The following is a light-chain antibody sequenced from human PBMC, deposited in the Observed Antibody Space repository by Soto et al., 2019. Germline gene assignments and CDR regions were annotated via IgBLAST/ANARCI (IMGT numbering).Light chain of an antibody. CDR1: QGITGL. CDR2: AAS. Sequence: IPFTLSPSSLSASVADRPTSAFRASQGITGLLAWYQQRPGKAPRLLIYAASTLPNGVPSRFSGSGSGTDFTLTISSLQPEDFAAYYCQHFRSFPITFGQGTRLEI. J-gene: IGKJ5*01. V-gene: IGKV1-9*01. CDR3: QHFRSFPIT.